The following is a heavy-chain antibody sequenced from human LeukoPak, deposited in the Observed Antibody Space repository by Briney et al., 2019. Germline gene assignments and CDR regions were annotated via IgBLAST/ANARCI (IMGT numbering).Heavy chain of an antibody. CDR2: IYYSGST. J-gene: IGHJ6*03. D-gene: IGHD3-3*01. CDR1: GGSISSYY. V-gene: IGHV4-59*01. Sequence: PSETLSLTCTVSGGSISSYYWSWIRQPPGKGLEWIGYIYYSGSTNYNPSLKSRVTISVDTSKNQFSLKLSSVTAADTAVYYCARVRQYDFWSGYYDYYYYMDVWGKGTTVTVSS. CDR3: ARVRQYDFWSGYYDYYYYMDV.